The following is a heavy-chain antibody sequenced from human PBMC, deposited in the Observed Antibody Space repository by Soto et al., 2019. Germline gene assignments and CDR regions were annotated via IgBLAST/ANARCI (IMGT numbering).Heavy chain of an antibody. Sequence: SETLSLTCTVSGRSISSSSYYWGWICQPPGKGLEWIGSIFYSGSTYYNPSLKSRVTISVDTSKNQFSLQLISVTAADTAVYYCACIFSGGESYGFYYYGMDVWGQGTTVA. D-gene: IGHD5-18*01. CDR1: GRSISSSSYY. CDR2: IFYSGST. CDR3: ACIFSGGESYGFYYYGMDV. J-gene: IGHJ6*02. V-gene: IGHV4-39*01.